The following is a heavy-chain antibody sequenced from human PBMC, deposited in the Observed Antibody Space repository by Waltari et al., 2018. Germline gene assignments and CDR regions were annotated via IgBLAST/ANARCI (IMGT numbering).Heavy chain of an antibody. V-gene: IGHV3-30*02. CDR1: GFTFSSYG. J-gene: IGHJ4*02. CDR3: AIVVPAATFAY. Sequence: QVQLVESGGGVVQPGGSLRLSCAASGFTFSSYGMHWVRQAPGKGGEWVAFIRYDGINKYYADSVKGRFTISRDNSKNTLYLQMNSLRAEDTAVYYCAIVVPAATFAYWGQGTLVTVSS. CDR2: IRYDGINK. D-gene: IGHD2-2*01.